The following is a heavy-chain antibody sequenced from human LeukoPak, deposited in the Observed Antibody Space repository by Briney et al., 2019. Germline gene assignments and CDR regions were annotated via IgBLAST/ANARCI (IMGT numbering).Heavy chain of an antibody. Sequence: GGSLRLSCAASGFTFSSYWMSWVRQAPGKGLEWVANIKQDGSEKYYVDSVKGRFTISRDNAKNSLYLQMNSPRAEDTAVYYCARTGRSNYYDSSGYYWGQGTLVTVSS. CDR2: IKQDGSEK. V-gene: IGHV3-7*01. CDR3: ARTGRSNYYDSSGYY. D-gene: IGHD3-22*01. J-gene: IGHJ4*02. CDR1: GFTFSSYW.